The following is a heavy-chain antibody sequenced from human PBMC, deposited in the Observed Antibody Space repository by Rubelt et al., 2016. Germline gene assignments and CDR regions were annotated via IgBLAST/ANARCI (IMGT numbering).Heavy chain of an antibody. Sequence: GKGLEWVGRIKSKTDGGTTDYAAPVKGRFTISRDDSKNTLYLQMNSLKTEDTAVYYCANFPGLGSNWGQGTLVTVSS. D-gene: IGHD3-10*01. V-gene: IGHV3-15*07. J-gene: IGHJ4*02. CDR2: IKSKTDGGTT. CDR3: ANFPGLGSN.